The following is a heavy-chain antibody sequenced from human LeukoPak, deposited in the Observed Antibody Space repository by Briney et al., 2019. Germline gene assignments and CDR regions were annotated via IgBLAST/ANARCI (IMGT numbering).Heavy chain of an antibody. V-gene: IGHV3-21*01. CDR3: ASLRRGTWDFDY. CDR1: GFTFSHYS. J-gene: IGHJ4*02. Sequence: GGSLRLSCAASGFTFSHYSMNWVRQAPGKGLEWVSSISSSSSYIYYADSVKGRFTISRENAKNSLYLQMNSLRAEDTAVYYCASLRRGTWDFDYWGQGTLVTVSS. CDR2: ISSSSSYI. D-gene: IGHD3-16*01.